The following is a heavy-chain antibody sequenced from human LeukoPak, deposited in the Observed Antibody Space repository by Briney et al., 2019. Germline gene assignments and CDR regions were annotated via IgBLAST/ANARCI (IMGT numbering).Heavy chain of an antibody. CDR3: AKDFNWAFDY. CDR2: IPHDGSNK. J-gene: IGHJ4*02. D-gene: IGHD1-1*01. Sequence: GGSLRLSCAASGFTFSSSGMHWVRQAPGKGLEWVSFIPHDGSNKFYADSVRGRFTVSRDNSKNTLYLQLNTLRAEDTAVYYCAKDFNWAFDYWGRGTLVIVSS. V-gene: IGHV3-30*02. CDR1: GFTFSSSG.